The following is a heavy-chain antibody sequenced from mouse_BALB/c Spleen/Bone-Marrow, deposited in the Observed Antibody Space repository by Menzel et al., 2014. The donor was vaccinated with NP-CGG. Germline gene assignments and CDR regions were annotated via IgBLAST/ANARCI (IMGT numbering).Heavy chain of an antibody. CDR3: ARRDNAPFAY. Sequence: VQLQQSGPQLVRPGASVKISCKASGYSFTGYWMHWVKRRPGQGLEWIGMIDPSDSETKLNQKFKDKATLTVDKSSSTAYVQLSSPTSEDSAVYYCARRDNAPFAYWGQGTLVTVSA. J-gene: IGHJ3*01. CDR2: IDPSDSET. CDR1: GYSFTGYW. D-gene: IGHD1-3*01. V-gene: IGHV1-59*01.